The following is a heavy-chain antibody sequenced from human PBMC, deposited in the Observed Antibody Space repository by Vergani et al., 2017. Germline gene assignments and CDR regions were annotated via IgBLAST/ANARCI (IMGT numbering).Heavy chain of an antibody. J-gene: IGHJ4*02. CDR1: GFSIDNGYY. Sequence: QVQLQESGPGLVKPSETLSLTCAVSGFSIDNGYYWDWIRQPPGKGLEWIGSIYRTGRTHFNPSLKSRVTISVDTSNNHFSLRLNSLTAADTAVYYCARRSGIVYGIFRGTQYFFYFWGQGTLVTVSS. CDR3: ARRSGIVYGIFRGTQYFFYF. D-gene: IGHD3-9*01. V-gene: IGHV4-38-2*01. CDR2: IYRTGRT.